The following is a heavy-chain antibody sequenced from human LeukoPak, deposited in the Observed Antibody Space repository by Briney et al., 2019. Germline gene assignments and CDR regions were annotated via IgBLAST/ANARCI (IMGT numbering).Heavy chain of an antibody. Sequence: PSETLSLTCAVYGGSFGGYYWSWIRQPPGKGLEWIGEINHSGSTNYNPSLKSRVTISVDTSKNQFSLKLSSVTAADTAVYYCARGLSAYSSSWYKDYWGQGTLVTVSS. CDR1: GGSFGGYY. CDR3: ARGLSAYSSSWYKDY. D-gene: IGHD6-13*01. J-gene: IGHJ4*02. V-gene: IGHV4-34*01. CDR2: INHSGST.